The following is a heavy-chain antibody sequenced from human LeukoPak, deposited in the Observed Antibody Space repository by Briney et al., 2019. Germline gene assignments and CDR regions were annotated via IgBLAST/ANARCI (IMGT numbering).Heavy chain of an antibody. D-gene: IGHD5-18*01. J-gene: IGHJ6*02. CDR2: FDPEDGET. CDR3: ASVKDTAMASYGMDV. Sequence: ASVKLSCKVSGYTLTELSMHWVRQAPGKRLEWMGGFDPEDGETIYAQKFQGRVTMTEDTSTDTAYMELSSLRSEDTAVYYCASVKDTAMASYGMDVWGRGTTVTVSS. CDR1: GYTLTELS. V-gene: IGHV1-24*01.